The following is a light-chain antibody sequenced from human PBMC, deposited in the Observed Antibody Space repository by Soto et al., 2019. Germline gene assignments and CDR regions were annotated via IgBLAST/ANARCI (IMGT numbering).Light chain of an antibody. J-gene: IGKJ4*01. Sequence: EIVLTQSPGTLSLSPGERATLSCRASQSVSSNYLAWYQQKPGQAPRLLIYGASSRATGIPDRFSGSGSGTDFTLTIIRLEAEDFAVYYCQQYGGSPRVTFGGGTKVEIK. CDR2: GAS. CDR1: QSVSSNY. V-gene: IGKV3-20*01. CDR3: QQYGGSPRVT.